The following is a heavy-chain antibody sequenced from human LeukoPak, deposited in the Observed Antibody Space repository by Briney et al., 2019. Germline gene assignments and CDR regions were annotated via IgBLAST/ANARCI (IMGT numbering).Heavy chain of an antibody. CDR3: ARSGVYCSSTSCSPYYFDY. CDR2: IYYSGST. V-gene: IGHV4-59*01. J-gene: IGHJ4*02. D-gene: IGHD2-2*01. CDR1: GGSISSYY. Sequence: SETLSLTCTVSGGSISSYYWSWIRQPPGKGLEWIGYIYYSGSTNYNPSLKSRVTISVDTSKNQFSLKLSSVTAADTAVYYCARSGVYCSSTSCSPYYFDYWGQGTLVTVSS.